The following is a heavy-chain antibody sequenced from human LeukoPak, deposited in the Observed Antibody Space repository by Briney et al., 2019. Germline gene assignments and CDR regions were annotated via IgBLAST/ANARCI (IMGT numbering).Heavy chain of an antibody. CDR1: GFTFADYA. CDR3: LKVTGEGFVVH. Sequence: GGSLRLSCAASGFTFADYAMHWVRQAPGKGLEWVAGISWNGGGIVYADSVKGRFTISRDNAKNSLYLQMNSLGAEDTAFYYCLKVTGEGFVVHWGEGGLVTVSS. D-gene: IGHD3-9*01. CDR2: ISWNGGGI. V-gene: IGHV3-9*01. J-gene: IGHJ4*02.